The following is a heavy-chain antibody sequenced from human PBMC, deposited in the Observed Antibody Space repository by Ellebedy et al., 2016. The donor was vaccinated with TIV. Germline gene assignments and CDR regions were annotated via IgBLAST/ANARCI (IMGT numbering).Heavy chain of an antibody. D-gene: IGHD6-13*01. V-gene: IGHV4-4*07. J-gene: IGHJ4*02. CDR3: AGGYSSSWTDY. CDR2: IYTSGCT. CDR1: GGSTSSYY. Sequence: MPSETLSLTCTVSGGSTSSYYWSWIRQPAGKGLEWIGRIYTSGCTNYNPSLQSPVTMSLDTSKNQFSLKLSSVTAAVTAVYYCAGGYSSSWTDYWGQGTLVTVTS.